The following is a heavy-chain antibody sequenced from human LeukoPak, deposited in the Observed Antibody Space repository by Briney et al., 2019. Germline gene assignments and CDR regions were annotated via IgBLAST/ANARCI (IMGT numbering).Heavy chain of an antibody. CDR1: GYTFDTCG. D-gene: IGHD2-8*01. J-gene: IGHJ4*02. Sequence: ASVKVSCKASGYTFDTCGISWVRQAPGQGLEWMGWISADNGNTNYAQKVQGRVTMTTDTSTNTAYMELRSLRSDDTAVYYCARGTNPPYFDSWGQGTLVTVSS. V-gene: IGHV1-18*01. CDR3: ARGTNPPYFDS. CDR2: ISADNGNT.